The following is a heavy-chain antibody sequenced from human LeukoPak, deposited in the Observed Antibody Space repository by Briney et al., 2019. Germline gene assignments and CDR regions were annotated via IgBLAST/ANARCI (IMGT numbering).Heavy chain of an antibody. CDR3: ARDEGVSFDY. Sequence: GGSLRLSCVTSGFTFCAYNMNWVRQAPGKGLEWVSCISSSSNYIYYADSVKGRFTISRDNAKNSLYLQMNSLRAEDTTVYYCARDEGVSFDYWGQGSLVTVSS. CDR1: GFTFCAYN. J-gene: IGHJ4*02. CDR2: ISSSSNYI. V-gene: IGHV3-21*01.